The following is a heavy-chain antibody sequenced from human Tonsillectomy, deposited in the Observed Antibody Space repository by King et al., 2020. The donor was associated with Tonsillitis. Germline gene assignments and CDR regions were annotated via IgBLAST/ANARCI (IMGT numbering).Heavy chain of an antibody. CDR2: AYHSGTT. D-gene: IGHD3-10*01. Sequence: QLQESGPGLVRPSETLSLSCAVSGYSIRSGSYWGWVRQPPGRGLEWIVTAYHSGTTYYNRSLESRVTISIDKSRNSFALKLYSVTVADTAMYFCARLHYRIRGLGEALEWIDPWGQGILVSVSS. CDR1: GYSIRSGSY. V-gene: IGHV4-38-2*01. CDR3: ARLHYRIRGLGEALEWIDP. J-gene: IGHJ5*02.